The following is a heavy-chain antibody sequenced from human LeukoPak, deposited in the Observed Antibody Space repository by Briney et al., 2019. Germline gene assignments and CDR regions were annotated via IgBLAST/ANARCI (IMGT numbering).Heavy chain of an antibody. V-gene: IGHV4-30-4*01. CDR2: IYYSGST. CDR1: GGSISSGDYY. Sequence: SETLSLTCTVSGGSISSGDYYWSWIRQPPGKGLEWIGYIYYSGSTYYNPSLKSRVTISVDTSKNQFSLKLSSVTAADTAVYYCARDHILVSCDYEVGNWFDPWGQGTLVTVSS. D-gene: IGHD2-21*01. CDR3: ARDHILVSCDYEVGNWFDP. J-gene: IGHJ5*02.